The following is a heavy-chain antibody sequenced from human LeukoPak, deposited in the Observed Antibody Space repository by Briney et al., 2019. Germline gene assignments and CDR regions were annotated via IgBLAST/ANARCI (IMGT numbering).Heavy chain of an antibody. Sequence: ASVKVSCKASGYTFTSYGISWVRQAPGQGLEGMGWISAYNGNTNYAQKLQGRVTMTTDTSTSTAYMELRSLRSDDTAVYYCARKYVSRYYYYMDVWGKGTTVTISS. V-gene: IGHV1-18*01. J-gene: IGHJ6*03. CDR3: ARKYVSRYYYYMDV. D-gene: IGHD2-2*01. CDR2: ISAYNGNT. CDR1: GYTFTSYG.